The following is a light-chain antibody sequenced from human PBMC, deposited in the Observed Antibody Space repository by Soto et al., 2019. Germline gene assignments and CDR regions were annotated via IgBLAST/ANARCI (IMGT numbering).Light chain of an antibody. V-gene: IGKV1-5*03. CDR2: KAS. CDR3: QQYKSHSEPS. J-gene: IGKJ4*01. CDR1: QSISEW. Sequence: DIQMTQSPSTLAASVGDRVTITCRASQSISEWLAWYQQKPGKAPNLLIYKASTLESGVPSRFSGSRSGAEFTLTISCLQPDDFATYYCQQYKSHSEPSFGGGTKVEI.